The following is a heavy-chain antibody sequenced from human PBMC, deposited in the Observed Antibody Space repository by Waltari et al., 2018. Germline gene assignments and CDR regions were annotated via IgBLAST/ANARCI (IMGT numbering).Heavy chain of an antibody. D-gene: IGHD1-26*01. J-gene: IGHJ4*02. CDR3: SVGATAP. V-gene: IGHV3-73*01. CDR2: IRSRAGDYAT. Sequence: EVQLVESGGGLVQPGGSLKLSCAASGFTLSASAVHWVRQASGTGLEWVGRIRSRAGDYATTYTVSVRGRFTISRDDSKNTAYLQLNSLKTEDTAVYYCSVGATAPWGQGTLVTVSS. CDR1: GFTLSASA.